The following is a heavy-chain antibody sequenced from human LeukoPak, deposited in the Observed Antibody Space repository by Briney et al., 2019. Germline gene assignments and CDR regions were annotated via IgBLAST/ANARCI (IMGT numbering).Heavy chain of an antibody. D-gene: IGHD3-10*01. Sequence: SETLSLTCAVYGGSFSGYYWSWIRQPPGKGLEWIGEINHSGSTNYNPSLKSRVTISVDTSKNQFSLKLSSVTAADTAVYYCARDAYYYGSGSPYYFDSWGQGTLVTVSS. J-gene: IGHJ4*02. CDR2: INHSGST. CDR1: GGSFSGYY. V-gene: IGHV4-34*01. CDR3: ARDAYYYGSGSPYYFDS.